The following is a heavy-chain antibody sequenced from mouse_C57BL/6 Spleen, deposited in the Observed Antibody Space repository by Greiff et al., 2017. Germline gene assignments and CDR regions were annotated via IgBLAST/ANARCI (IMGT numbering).Heavy chain of an antibody. D-gene: IGHD1-1*01. CDR1: GYAFSSSW. J-gene: IGHJ3*01. V-gene: IGHV1-82*01. CDR3: ARPSSYYGSSSGWFAY. CDR2: IYPGDGDT. Sequence: VKLQQSGPELVKPGASVKISCKASGYAFSSSWLNWVQQRPGKGLEWIGRIYPGDGDTNYNGKFKGKATLTADKSSSTAYMQRSSLTSEDYAVYFCARPSSYYGSSSGWFAYWGQGTLVTVSA.